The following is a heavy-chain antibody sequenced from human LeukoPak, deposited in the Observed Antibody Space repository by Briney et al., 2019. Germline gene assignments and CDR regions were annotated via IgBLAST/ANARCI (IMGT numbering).Heavy chain of an antibody. CDR2: INSDGSST. D-gene: IGHD2-15*01. Sequence: GGSLRLSCAASGFTFSSYWMHWVRQAPGKGLGWVSRINSDGSSTSYADSVKGRFTISRDNAKNTLYLQMNSLRAEDTAVYYCARVGCSGGSCYSWTYYYYGMDVWGQGTTVTVSS. J-gene: IGHJ6*02. CDR1: GFTFSSYW. CDR3: ARVGCSGGSCYSWTYYYYGMDV. V-gene: IGHV3-74*01.